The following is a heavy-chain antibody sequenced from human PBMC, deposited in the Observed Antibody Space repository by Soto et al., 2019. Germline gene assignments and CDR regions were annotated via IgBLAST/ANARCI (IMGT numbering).Heavy chain of an antibody. V-gene: IGHV4-34*01. D-gene: IGHD2-15*01. J-gene: IGHJ6*02. CDR2: INHSGST. CDR1: GGSFSGYY. Sequence: SETLSLTCAVYGGSFSGYYWSWIRQPPGKGLEWIGEINHSGSTNYNPSLKSRVTISVDTSKNQFSLKLSSVTAADTAVYYCARVNRGGYYYGMDVWGQGTTVTVS. CDR3: ARVNRGGYYYGMDV.